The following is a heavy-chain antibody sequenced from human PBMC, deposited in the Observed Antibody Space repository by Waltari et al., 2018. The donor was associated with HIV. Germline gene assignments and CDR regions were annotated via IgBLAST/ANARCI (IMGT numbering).Heavy chain of an antibody. CDR2: LRCRGGSK. J-gene: IGHJ6*02. D-gene: IGHD1-1*01. Sequence: EVQLLESGGGLVQPGGSLRLSCVGSGFTFRNYGMTWVRQAPGKGVEWVSCLRCRGGSKQYADSVKGRFTISRDNSNNTSYLQMNSLRAEDTAVYYCAIQYNPLNNYYYGMDVWGQGTTVTVSS. CDR1: GFTFRNYG. V-gene: IGHV3-23*01. CDR3: AIQYNPLNNYYYGMDV.